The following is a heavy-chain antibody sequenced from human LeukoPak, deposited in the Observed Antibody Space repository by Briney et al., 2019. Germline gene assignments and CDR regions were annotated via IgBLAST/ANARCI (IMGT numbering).Heavy chain of an antibody. CDR3: ARDASRLEGHDY. J-gene: IGHJ4*02. Sequence: GGSLRLSCAASGFTSSSYSMNWVRQAPGKGLEWVSSISSSSSYIYYADSVKGRFTISRDNAKNSLYLQMNSLRAEDTAVYYCARDASRLEGHDYWGQGTLVTVSS. D-gene: IGHD2-2*01. V-gene: IGHV3-21*01. CDR2: ISSSSSYI. CDR1: GFTSSSYS.